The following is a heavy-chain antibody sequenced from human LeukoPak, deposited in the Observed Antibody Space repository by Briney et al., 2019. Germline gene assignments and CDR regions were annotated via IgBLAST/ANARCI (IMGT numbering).Heavy chain of an antibody. CDR3: ARDERRGWFDP. V-gene: IGHV4-30-2*01. Sequence: PSQTLSLTCAVSGGSISSGGYSWSWIRQPPGKGLEWIGYIYHSGGTYYNPSLKSRVTISVDRSKNQFSLKLSSVTAADTAVYYCARDERRGWFDPWGQGTLVTVSS. CDR1: GGSISSGGYS. J-gene: IGHJ5*02. CDR2: IYHSGGT.